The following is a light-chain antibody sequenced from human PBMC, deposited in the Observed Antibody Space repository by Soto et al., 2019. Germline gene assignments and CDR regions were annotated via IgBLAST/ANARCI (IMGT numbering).Light chain of an antibody. CDR1: QSISGW. CDR3: QQYNSYPWT. Sequence: DIQITQSPATLSACVVDRVTITCRASQSISGWLAWNQQKPGKAPKLLIYDVSSVESGVPSRFSGSGSGTEFTLAISSLQPDDFATYYCQQYNSYPWTFGQGTKVDIK. CDR2: DVS. V-gene: IGKV1-5*01. J-gene: IGKJ1*01.